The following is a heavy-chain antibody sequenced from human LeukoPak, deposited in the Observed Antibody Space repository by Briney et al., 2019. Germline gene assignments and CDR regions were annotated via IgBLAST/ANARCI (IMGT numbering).Heavy chain of an antibody. CDR2: MNPNSGKT. V-gene: IGHV1-8*01. CDR1: GYTFTTSD. D-gene: IGHD6-13*01. Sequence: GASVKVSCKASGYTFTTSDINWGRQATGQGLEWMGWMNPNSGKTGSAQKFQGRLTMTKNTSTSTAYMEVTGLRFEDTAIYYCARGRPGPAGAGTYDFWGQGTLITVSS. CDR3: ARGRPGPAGAGTYDF. J-gene: IGHJ4*02.